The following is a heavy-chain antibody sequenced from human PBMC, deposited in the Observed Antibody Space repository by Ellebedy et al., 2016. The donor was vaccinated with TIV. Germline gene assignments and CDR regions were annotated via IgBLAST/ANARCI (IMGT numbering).Heavy chain of an antibody. CDR2: MNPNSGNS. CDR1: GYTFTTYD. D-gene: IGHD3-22*01. CDR3: ARRPGGYFDGSGYQVGYYYCLDV. Sequence: ASVKVSCXASGYTFTTYDINWVRQATGQGLEWMGWMNPNSGNSAYAQKFQGRVTMTRNTSVTTAYMELSSLRSDDTAVYVCARRPGGYFDGSGYQVGYYYCLDVWGQGTTVTVTS. V-gene: IGHV1-8*01. J-gene: IGHJ6*02.